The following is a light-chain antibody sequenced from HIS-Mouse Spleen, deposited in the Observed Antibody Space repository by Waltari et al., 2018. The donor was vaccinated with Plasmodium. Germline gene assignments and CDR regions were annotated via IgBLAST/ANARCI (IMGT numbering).Light chain of an antibody. V-gene: IGKV1-33*01. J-gene: IGKJ2*01. Sequence: DIQMTQSPSSLSASVGDRVTITCQASQDISNYLNWYQQKPGKAPKLLIYDASNLETGVHQGSVEVDLTDFTFTISSLQPEDIATYYCQQYDNLPYTFGQGTKLEIK. CDR3: QQYDNLPYT. CDR2: DAS. CDR1: QDISNY.